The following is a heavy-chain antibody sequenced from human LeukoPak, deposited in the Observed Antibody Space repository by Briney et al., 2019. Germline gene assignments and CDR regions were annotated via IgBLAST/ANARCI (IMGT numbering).Heavy chain of an antibody. V-gene: IGHV4-59*08. J-gene: IGHJ4*02. CDR2: IYHDGST. CDR1: GGSISSYY. D-gene: IGHD6-19*01. Sequence: SETLSLTCTVSGGSISSYYWGWIRQPPGKGLEWIGNIYHDGSTYYNPSLKSRVTISVDTSKKQFSLKLSSVTAADTAVYYCARSGASSSGWPFDYWGQGTLVTVSS. CDR3: ARSGASSSGWPFDY.